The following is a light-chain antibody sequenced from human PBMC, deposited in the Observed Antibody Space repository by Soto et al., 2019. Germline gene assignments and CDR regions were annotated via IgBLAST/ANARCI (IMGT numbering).Light chain of an antibody. J-gene: IGKJ3*01. Sequence: DIQMTQSPSTLSASVGDRVTITCRASQSMSTWLAWYQQKPGKAPKLLIYDASSLESGVPSRFSGSGSGTEFTLTISSLQPDDFATYYCQQYNNLPSFTFGPGTRWIS. V-gene: IGKV1-5*01. CDR2: DAS. CDR1: QSMSTW. CDR3: QQYNNLPSFT.